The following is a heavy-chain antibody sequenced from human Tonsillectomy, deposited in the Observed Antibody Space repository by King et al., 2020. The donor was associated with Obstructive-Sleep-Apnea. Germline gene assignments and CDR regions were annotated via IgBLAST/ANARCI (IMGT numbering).Heavy chain of an antibody. V-gene: IGHV4-34*01. CDR3: ARHGDHGNMDV. Sequence: VQLQQWGAGLLKPSETLSLTCAVYVGSFSGYYWSWIRQPPGKGLEWIGEINHSGSTNYNPSLKSRVTLSVDTSKNQFSLKLSSVTAADTAVYYCARHGDHGNMDVWGQGTTVTVSS. D-gene: IGHD4-17*01. J-gene: IGHJ6*02. CDR2: INHSGST. CDR1: VGSFSGYY.